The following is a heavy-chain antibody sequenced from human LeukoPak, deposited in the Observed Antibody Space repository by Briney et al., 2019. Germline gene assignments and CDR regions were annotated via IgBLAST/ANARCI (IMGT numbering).Heavy chain of an antibody. CDR1: GFTFSSYA. D-gene: IGHD5-12*01. CDR3: ARDLLGGYR. J-gene: IGHJ4*02. CDR2: ISYDGSNK. V-gene: IGHV3-30-3*01. Sequence: PGRSLRLSCAASGFTFSSYAMHWVRQAPGKGLEWVAVISYDGSNKYYADSVKGRFTISRDNSKNTLYLQMNSLRAEDTAVYYWARDLLGGYRWGQGTLVTVSS.